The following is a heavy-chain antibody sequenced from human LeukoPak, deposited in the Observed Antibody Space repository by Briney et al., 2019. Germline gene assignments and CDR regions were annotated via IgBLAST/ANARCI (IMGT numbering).Heavy chain of an antibody. V-gene: IGHV4-61*01. CDR1: GDSVSNDRYY. D-gene: IGHD1-1*01. Sequence: SETLSLTCTVSGDSVSNDRYYWTWIRQSPGKGLEWIAYIRYSGHTNYNPSLDTRVTISLDASKNQLSLRLYSVTAADTAMYYCARYNWNTWFDPWGQGALVTVSS. CDR3: ARYNWNTWFDP. J-gene: IGHJ5*02. CDR2: IRYSGHT.